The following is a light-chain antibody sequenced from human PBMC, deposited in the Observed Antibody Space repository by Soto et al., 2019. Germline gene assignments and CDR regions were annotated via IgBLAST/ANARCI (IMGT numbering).Light chain of an antibody. V-gene: IGLV1-44*01. CDR1: SSNIGSNT. CDR2: SNN. CDR3: CSYTSDSTLT. Sequence: QSVLTQPPSASGTPGQRVTISCSGSSSNIGSNTVNWYQQLPGTAPKLLIYSNNQRPSGVPDRFSGSKSGTSASLAISGLQAEDEADYYCCSYTSDSTLTFGGGTKLTVL. J-gene: IGLJ2*01.